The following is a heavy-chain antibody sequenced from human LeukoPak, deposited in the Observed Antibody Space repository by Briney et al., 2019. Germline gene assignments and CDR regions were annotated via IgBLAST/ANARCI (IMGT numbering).Heavy chain of an antibody. CDR3: ARGGNGDSKPDAFDI. Sequence: SETLSLTCAVYGGSFSGYYWSWIRQPPGKGLEWIGEINHSGSTNYNPSLKSRVTISVDTSKNQVSLKLSSVTAADTAVYYCARGGNGDSKPDAFDIWGQGTMVTVSS. J-gene: IGHJ3*02. CDR2: INHSGST. CDR1: GGSFSGYY. V-gene: IGHV4-34*01. D-gene: IGHD2-21*01.